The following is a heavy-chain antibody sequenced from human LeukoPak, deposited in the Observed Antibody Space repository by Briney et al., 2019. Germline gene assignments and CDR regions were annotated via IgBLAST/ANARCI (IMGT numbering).Heavy chain of an antibody. CDR3: TKDHTRYSGYDSLDY. D-gene: IGHD5-12*01. CDR2: ISGSGGST. CDR1: GFTFSSYA. J-gene: IGHJ4*02. V-gene: IGHV3-23*01. Sequence: GGSLRLSCAASGFTFSSYAMSWVRQAPGQGLEWVSAISGSGGSTYYADSVKGRFTISRDNSRNTLYLQMNSLRAEDTAVYYCTKDHTRYSGYDSLDYWGQGTLVTVSS.